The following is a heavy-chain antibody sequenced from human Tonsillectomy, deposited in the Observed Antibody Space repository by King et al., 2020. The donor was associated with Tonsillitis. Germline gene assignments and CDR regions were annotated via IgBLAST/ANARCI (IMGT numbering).Heavy chain of an antibody. CDR3: ARGGRQAPMGYGMDV. V-gene: IGHV4-59*01. CDR2: NYYSGST. Sequence: QLQESGPGLVKPSETLSLTCTVSGGSISSYYWSWIPQPPGKGLEWIGYNYYSGSTKYNPSLKSRVTLSVDTSKNQFSLKLSSVTAADTAVYYCARGGRQAPMGYGMDVWGQGTTVTVSS. D-gene: IGHD3-10*01. CDR1: GGSISSYY. J-gene: IGHJ6*02.